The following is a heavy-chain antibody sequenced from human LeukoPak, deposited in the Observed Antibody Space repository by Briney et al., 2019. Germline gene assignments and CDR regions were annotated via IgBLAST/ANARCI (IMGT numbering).Heavy chain of an antibody. CDR1: GYTFTSYY. J-gene: IGHJ4*02. D-gene: IGHD4-17*01. CDR3: ARGDTVTINFDY. V-gene: IGHV1-46*01. Sequence: ASVKVSCKASGYTFTSYYMHWVRQAPGQGLEWMGIINPSGGSTSYAQKFQGRATMTRDTSTSTAYMELRSLRSDDTAVYYCARGDTVTINFDYWGQGTLVTVSS. CDR2: INPSGGST.